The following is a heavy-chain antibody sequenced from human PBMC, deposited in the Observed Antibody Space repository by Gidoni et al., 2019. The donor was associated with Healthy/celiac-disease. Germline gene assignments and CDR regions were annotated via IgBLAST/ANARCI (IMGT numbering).Heavy chain of an antibody. V-gene: IGHV3-23*01. CDR3: AKGAVAATPLVYFDY. Sequence: EVQLLESGGGLVQPGGSLRLSGAASGFTFSSYAMSWVRQAPGKGLEWVAAIRGSGGSTYYADSEKGRFTISRDNSKNTLYLQMNSLRAEDTAVYYCAKGAVAATPLVYFDYWGQGTLVTVSS. CDR1: GFTFSSYA. J-gene: IGHJ4*02. D-gene: IGHD2-15*01. CDR2: IRGSGGST.